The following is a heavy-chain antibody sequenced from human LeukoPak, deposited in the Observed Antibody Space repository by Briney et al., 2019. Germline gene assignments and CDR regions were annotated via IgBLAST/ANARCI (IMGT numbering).Heavy chain of an antibody. J-gene: IGHJ6*02. CDR3: ARDVPKKAPYGVDV. Sequence: SETLSLTCIVSGASISGSSSYYWGWIRQPPGKGLEWIGYIHYSGSTYNNPSLKGRVTISIDTSKNQFSLKLSSVTAADTAVYYCARDVPKKAPYGVDVWGPGTTVIVSS. CDR1: GASISGSSSYY. CDR2: IHYSGST. V-gene: IGHV4-39*07. D-gene: IGHD3-10*02.